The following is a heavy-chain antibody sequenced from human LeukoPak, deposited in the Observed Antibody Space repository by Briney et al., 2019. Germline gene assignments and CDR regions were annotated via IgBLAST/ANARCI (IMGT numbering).Heavy chain of an antibody. CDR2: INHSGST. V-gene: IGHV4-34*01. CDR1: GGSFSGYY. J-gene: IGHJ4*02. D-gene: IGHD2-2*01. CDR3: ASLIPRDIVVVPAATDY. Sequence: KASETLSLTCAVYGGSFSGYYWSWIRQPPGKGLGWIGEINHSGSTNYNPSLKSRVTISVDTSKNQFSLKLSSVTAADTAVYYCASLIPRDIVVVPAATDYWGQGTLVTVSS.